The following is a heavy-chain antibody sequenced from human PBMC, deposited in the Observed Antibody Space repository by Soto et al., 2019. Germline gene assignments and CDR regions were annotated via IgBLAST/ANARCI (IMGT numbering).Heavy chain of an antibody. CDR1: GFTFRNYA. V-gene: IGHV3-23*01. CDR3: AKDARSADCIWLMDS. CDR2: LLRSRSSA. J-gene: IGHJ5*02. Sequence: VGSLRLSCAASGFTFRNYAMTWARQAPGKGLEWVSSLLRSRSSAYYADSVRGRFTIASHTSANSLYLQMDNLGAEDTAIYCCAKDARSADCIWLMDSWGQGTVVTVSS. D-gene: IGHD2-21*02.